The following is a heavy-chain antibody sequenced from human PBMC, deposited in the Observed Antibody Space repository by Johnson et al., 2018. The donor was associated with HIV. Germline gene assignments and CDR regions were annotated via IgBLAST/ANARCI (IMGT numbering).Heavy chain of an antibody. Sequence: VQLVESGGGVVQPGGSLRLSCAASGFTVSSNYMSWVRQAPGKGLDWVAVISSDGSNTYYADSVRGRFTLSRDNAKNSLYLQMNSLRAEDTALYFCARDGRGEQLVDQGDAFDIWGQGTMVTVSS. CDR1: GFTVSSNY. J-gene: IGHJ3*02. D-gene: IGHD6-6*01. V-gene: IGHV3-30*03. CDR2: ISSDGSNT. CDR3: ARDGRGEQLVDQGDAFDI.